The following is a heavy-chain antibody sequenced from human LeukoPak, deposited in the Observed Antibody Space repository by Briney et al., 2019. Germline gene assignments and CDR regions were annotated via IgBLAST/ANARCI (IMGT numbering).Heavy chain of an antibody. CDR3: ARGYDFWSGDNDAFDI. D-gene: IGHD3-3*01. CDR1: GFTFSSYA. CDR2: ISYDGSNK. V-gene: IGHV3-30-3*01. J-gene: IGHJ3*02. Sequence: GGSLRLSCAASGFTFSSYAMHWVRQAPGKGLEWVAVISYDGSNKYYADSVKGRFTISRDNSKNTLYLQMNRLRAEDTAVYYCARGYDFWSGDNDAFDIWGQGTMVTVSS.